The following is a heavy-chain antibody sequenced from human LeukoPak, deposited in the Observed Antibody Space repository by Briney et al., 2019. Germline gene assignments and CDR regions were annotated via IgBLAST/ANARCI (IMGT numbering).Heavy chain of an antibody. D-gene: IGHD1-20*01. J-gene: IGHJ4*02. Sequence: SETLSLTCAVSGGSISYHWSWSRQPPGKGLEWLGYIYYSGSTNYNPSLKSRVTISVDTSKNQFSLKLRSVTAADTAVCYCARGQYNWNYWGQGTLVTVSS. CDR1: GGSISYH. CDR3: ARGQYNWNY. V-gene: IGHV4-59*01. CDR2: IYYSGST.